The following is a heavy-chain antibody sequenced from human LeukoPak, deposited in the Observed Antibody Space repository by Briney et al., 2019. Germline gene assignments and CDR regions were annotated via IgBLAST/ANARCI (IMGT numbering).Heavy chain of an antibody. V-gene: IGHV3-15*01. J-gene: IGHJ4*02. CDR3: TTTELPYYYDSSGYPAY. Sequence: GGSLRLSCAASGFTFSNAWMSWVRQAPGKGLEWVGRIKSKTDGGTTDYAAPVKGRFTISRDDSKNTLYLQMNSLKTEDTAVYYCTTTELPYYYDSSGYPAYWGQGTLVTVSS. CDR2: IKSKTDGGTT. D-gene: IGHD3-22*01. CDR1: GFTFSNAW.